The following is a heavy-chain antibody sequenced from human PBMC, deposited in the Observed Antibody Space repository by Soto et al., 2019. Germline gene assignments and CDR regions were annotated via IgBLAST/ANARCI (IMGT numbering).Heavy chain of an antibody. CDR3: ARHGVAALQFGS. D-gene: IGHD6-13*01. J-gene: IGHJ4*02. Sequence: QLQLQESGPALVKPSETLSLTCSISGASINSETYYWGFIRQPPGKGLEWIGSIYFSGITYYNPSLKSRVTMSVDTSKNQISLKLNSVTAADTAVYYCARHGVAALQFGSWGQGTLVTVSS. CDR1: GASINSETYY. V-gene: IGHV4-39*01. CDR2: IYFSGIT.